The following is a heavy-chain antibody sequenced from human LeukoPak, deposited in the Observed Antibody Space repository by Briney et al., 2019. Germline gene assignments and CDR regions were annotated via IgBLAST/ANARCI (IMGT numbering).Heavy chain of an antibody. Sequence: VQPGGSLRLSCSDSGFTFSSYGMHWVRQAPGKGLEYVSGISNKGGSTYYADSVKGRFTISRDNSKNTLHLQMSSLRADDTAVYYCVKSGTWADFDSWGQGTLVTVSS. J-gene: IGHJ4*02. CDR1: GFTFSSYG. CDR2: ISNKGGST. V-gene: IGHV3-64D*09. D-gene: IGHD1-26*01. CDR3: VKSGTWADFDS.